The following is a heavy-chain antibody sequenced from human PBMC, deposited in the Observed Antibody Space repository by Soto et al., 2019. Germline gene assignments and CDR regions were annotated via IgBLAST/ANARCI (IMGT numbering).Heavy chain of an antibody. V-gene: IGHV3-23*01. J-gene: IGHJ6*02. CDR3: AKDLVDIVVVPAALRPRGYYGMDV. D-gene: IGHD2-2*01. CDR2: ISGSGGST. Sequence: WWSLRLSCSASVFTFSSYAMSWLRQAPGKGLEWVSAISGSGGSTYYADSVKGRFTISRDNSKNTLYLQMNSLRAEDTAVYYCAKDLVDIVVVPAALRPRGYYGMDVWGQGTTVTVSS. CDR1: VFTFSSYA.